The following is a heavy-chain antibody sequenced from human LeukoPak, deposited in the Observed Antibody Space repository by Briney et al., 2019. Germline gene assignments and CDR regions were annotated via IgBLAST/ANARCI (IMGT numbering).Heavy chain of an antibody. Sequence: GASVKVSCKASGYTFTNSSFNWVRQAPGQGLEWMGWISAFNGHTNYAQKFQGRVTMTTDTSTTTAYMELRSLKSDDTAVYYCARVASKVVVVTVTDYWGQGTPVTVSS. V-gene: IGHV1-18*01. J-gene: IGHJ4*02. D-gene: IGHD3-22*01. CDR1: GYTFTNSS. CDR3: ARVASKVVVVTVTDY. CDR2: ISAFNGHT.